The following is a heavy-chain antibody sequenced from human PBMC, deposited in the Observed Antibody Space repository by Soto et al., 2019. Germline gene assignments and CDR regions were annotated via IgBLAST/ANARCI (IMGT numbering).Heavy chain of an antibody. D-gene: IGHD1-20*01. Sequence: QVQLVQSGAAVKKPGSSVKVSCKASGGTFSSYAISWVRQAPGQGLEWMGGIIPIFGTANYAQKCQGRVTITADESTSTAYMELSSLRSEDTAVYYCARGITGTVSYYYGMDVWGQGTTVTVSS. CDR2: IIPIFGTA. J-gene: IGHJ6*02. CDR1: GGTFSSYA. V-gene: IGHV1-69*12. CDR3: ARGITGTVSYYYGMDV.